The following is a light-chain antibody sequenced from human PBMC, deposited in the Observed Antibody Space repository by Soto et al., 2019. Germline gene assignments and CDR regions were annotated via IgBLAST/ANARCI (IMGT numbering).Light chain of an antibody. Sequence: QSVLTQPAAVSGSPGQSITISCTGTSSDVGSYNLVSWYQQHPGKAPKLMISEVTKRPSGVSNRFSGSKSGNTASLTISGLQAEDEADYFCCSYAATSTPYVFGTGTKVTVL. V-gene: IGLV2-23*02. CDR1: SSDVGSYNL. J-gene: IGLJ1*01. CDR2: EVT. CDR3: CSYAATSTPYV.